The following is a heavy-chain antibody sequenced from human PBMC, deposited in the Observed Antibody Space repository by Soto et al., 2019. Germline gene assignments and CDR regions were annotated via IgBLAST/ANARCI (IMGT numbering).Heavy chain of an antibody. CDR2: IIPILNSV. CDR1: GGTFSTYT. D-gene: IGHD2-8*01. V-gene: IGHV1-69*08. CDR3: AKDLHRNIVLMVYAISSSYYYYGMDV. J-gene: IGHJ6*02. Sequence: SVKVSCKASGGTFSTYTISWVRQAPGQGLEWMGRIIPILNSVNYAQKFQGRVTITADKTTSTAYMELSSLRSEDTAVYYCAKDLHRNIVLMVYAISSSYYYYGMDVWGQGTTVTVSS.